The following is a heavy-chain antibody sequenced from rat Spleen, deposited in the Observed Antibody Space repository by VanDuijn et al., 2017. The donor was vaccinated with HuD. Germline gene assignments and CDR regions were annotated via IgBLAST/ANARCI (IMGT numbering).Heavy chain of an antibody. Sequence: QVQLKESGPGLVQPSQTLSLTCTVSGFSLTSYGVSWVRQPPGKGLAWIGAIWSGGSTDYNSSPKSRLSLSRDTSKSQVLLKMNSLQTEDTSMYFCARSRYYSGDLYVMDAWGQGASVTVSS. V-gene: IGHV2-16*01. CDR1: GFSLTSYG. D-gene: IGHD1-1*01. CDR2: IWSGGST. J-gene: IGHJ4*01. CDR3: ARSRYYSGDLYVMDA.